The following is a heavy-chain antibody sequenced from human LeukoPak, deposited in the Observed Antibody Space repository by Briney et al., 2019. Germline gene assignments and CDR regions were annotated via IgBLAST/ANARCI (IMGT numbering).Heavy chain of an antibody. CDR2: IKQDGSEK. Sequence: PGGSLRLSCAASGFTFSSYWMSWVRQAPGKGLEWVANIKQDGSEKYYVDSVKGRFTISRDNAKNSLYLQMNSLRAEDAAVYYCARATTYYDILTGSRMYYFDYWGQGTLVTVSS. CDR1: GFTFSSYW. V-gene: IGHV3-7*01. J-gene: IGHJ4*02. CDR3: ARATTYYDILTGSRMYYFDY. D-gene: IGHD3-9*01.